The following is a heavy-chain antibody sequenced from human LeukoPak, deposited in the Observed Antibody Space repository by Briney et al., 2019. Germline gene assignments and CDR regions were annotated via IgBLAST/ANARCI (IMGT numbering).Heavy chain of an antibody. Sequence: GGSLRLSCVVSEFNFRNYWMSWVRQTPGKGLEWVANIKQDGSDKYYVDSVKGRFIISRDNAKNSLHLQMNSLRDEDTAVYYCARDSAAHGGYWGQGTPVIVSS. V-gene: IGHV3-7*03. J-gene: IGHJ4*02. D-gene: IGHD6-25*01. CDR2: IKQDGSDK. CDR3: ARDSAAHGGY. CDR1: EFNFRNYW.